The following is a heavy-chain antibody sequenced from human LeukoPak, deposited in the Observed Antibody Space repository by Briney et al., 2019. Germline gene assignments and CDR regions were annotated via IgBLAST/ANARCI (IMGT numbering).Heavy chain of an antibody. D-gene: IGHD1-26*01. Sequence: GASLIPSCVTSGFTSSAYAMYWVRQAPEKRLEWVSSINDSSPYIVYATSVKGRLTISRDNAKNPPYLHMNSLRAEDTAVYYCAKDRLGVGLLDDGPYNWFARWGQGTLVTVSS. CDR3: AKDRLGVGLLDDGPYNWFAR. V-gene: IGHV3-21*01. CDR2: INDSSPYI. J-gene: IGHJ5*02. CDR1: GFTSSAYA.